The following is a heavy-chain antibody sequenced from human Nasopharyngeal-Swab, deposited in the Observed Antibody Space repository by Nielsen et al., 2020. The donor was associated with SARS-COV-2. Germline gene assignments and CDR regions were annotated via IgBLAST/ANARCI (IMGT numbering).Heavy chain of an antibody. J-gene: IGHJ4*02. CDR2: IDVGSGNT. V-gene: IGHV1-58*01. CDR1: GFTFTSSA. CDR3: AGGYCSGRSCYPPEGY. Sequence: SVKVACKASGFTFTSSAVQWVRQARGQRLEWIGWIDVGSGNTNYAQKFQERVTITRDMSTSTAYMELSSLRSEDTAAYYCAGGYCSGRSCYPPEGYWGQGTLVTVSS. D-gene: IGHD2-15*01.